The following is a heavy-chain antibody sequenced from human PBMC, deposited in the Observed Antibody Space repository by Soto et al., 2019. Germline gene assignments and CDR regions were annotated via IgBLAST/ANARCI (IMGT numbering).Heavy chain of an antibody. CDR3: VRDVESPGISGSWGAFDI. D-gene: IGHD1-20*01. CDR1: GGSIRNYF. CDR2: IYSSGNT. Sequence: SETLSLTCTVSGGSIRNYFWTWIRQPAWKGLEWIGRIYSSGNTVYNASLKSRVTMSIDMSKNQFSLKLSSMTAADTAVYYCVRDVESPGISGSWGAFDIWGQGTVVTVSS. V-gene: IGHV4-4*07. J-gene: IGHJ3*02.